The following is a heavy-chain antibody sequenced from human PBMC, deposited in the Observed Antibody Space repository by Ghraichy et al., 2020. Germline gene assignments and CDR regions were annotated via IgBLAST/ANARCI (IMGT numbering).Heavy chain of an antibody. J-gene: IGHJ4*02. D-gene: IGHD1-14*01. CDR1: GFTFSSSA. CDR2: ISFSGSNT. V-gene: IGHV3-23*01. Sequence: GGSLRLSCEASGFTFSSSAMSWVRQAPGEGLEWVSSISFSGSNTFYADSVKGRFTVSRDNSKNTLYLQMNSLRAEDTAVYYCAKVIGTVDPLDNWGQGTLVTVSS. CDR3: AKVIGTVDPLDN.